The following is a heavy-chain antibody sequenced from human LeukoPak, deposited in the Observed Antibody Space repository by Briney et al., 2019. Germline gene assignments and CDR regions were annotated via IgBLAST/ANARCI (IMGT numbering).Heavy chain of an antibody. J-gene: IGHJ5*02. CDR1: GDSITSGGFY. V-gene: IGHV4-39*01. D-gene: IGHD4/OR15-4a*01. CDR3: ARRDYAAWFDP. CDR2: VYYSGTT. Sequence: SETLSLTCNVSGDSITSGGFYWAWLRQSPGKGLEWIGNVYYSGTTQYNPSLKGRVTTSMDMSKNQFSLNLNSVSVTDTAIYYCARRDYAAWFDPWGQGTLVTVSS.